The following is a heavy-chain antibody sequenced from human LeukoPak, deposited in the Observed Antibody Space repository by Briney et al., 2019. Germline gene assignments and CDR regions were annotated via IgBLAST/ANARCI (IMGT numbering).Heavy chain of an antibody. D-gene: IGHD3-22*01. V-gene: IGHV3-21*01. CDR2: ISSSSSYI. CDR1: GFTFSSYS. Sequence: MSGGSLRLSCAASGFTFSSYSMNWVRQAPGKGLEWVSSISSSSSYIYYADSVKGRFTISRDNAKNSLYLQMNSLRAEDTAVYYCARVRFWDYYDSSGYYLDYWGQGTLVTVSS. J-gene: IGHJ4*02. CDR3: ARVRFWDYYDSSGYYLDY.